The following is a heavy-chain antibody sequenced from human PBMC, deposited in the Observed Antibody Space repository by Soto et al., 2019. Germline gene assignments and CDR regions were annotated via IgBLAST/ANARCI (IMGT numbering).Heavy chain of an antibody. CDR3: AKDERGSSGPMGY. J-gene: IGHJ4*02. V-gene: IGHV3-23*01. D-gene: IGHD6-19*01. CDR2: MSGSGDDA. CDR1: GFTFSNYG. Sequence: EVQLLESGGGSVQPGGSLRLSCAASGFTFSNYGMSWVRQAPGKGLEWVSVMSGSGDDAYYADSVKGRFTISRDNSKNTLYLQMNSLRAEDTAAYYCAKDERGSSGPMGYWGQGTLVTVSS.